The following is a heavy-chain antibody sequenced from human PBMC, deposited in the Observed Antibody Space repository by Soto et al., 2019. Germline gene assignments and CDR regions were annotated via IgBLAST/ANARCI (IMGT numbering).Heavy chain of an antibody. Sequence: ASVKVSCKXSGYTFTSYYMHWVRQAPGQGLEWMGIINPSGGSTSYAQKFQGRVTMTRDTSTSTVYMELSSLRSEDTAVYYCATLYYDFWSGYYGMDVWGQGTTVTVSS. CDR1: GYTFTSYY. D-gene: IGHD3-3*01. CDR3: ATLYYDFWSGYYGMDV. CDR2: INPSGGST. J-gene: IGHJ6*02. V-gene: IGHV1-46*01.